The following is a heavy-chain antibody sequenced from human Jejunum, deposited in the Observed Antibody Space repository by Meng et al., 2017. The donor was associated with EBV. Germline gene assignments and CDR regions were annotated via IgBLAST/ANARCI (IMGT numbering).Heavy chain of an antibody. Sequence: VQWVESGGGLVQPGGSLRLSCAASGLTFNSHTMSWVRQAPGKGLEWVSAITDSGGSTYYTDSVKGRFTISRDNSKNTLYLQMNSLRAEDTAVYYCAKLTRAWGQGTLVTVSS. V-gene: IGHV3-23*04. CDR2: ITDSGGST. J-gene: IGHJ5*02. CDR3: AKLTRA. CDR1: GLTFNSHT.